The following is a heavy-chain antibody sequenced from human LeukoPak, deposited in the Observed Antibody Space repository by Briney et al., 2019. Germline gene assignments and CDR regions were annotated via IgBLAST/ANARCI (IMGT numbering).Heavy chain of an antibody. Sequence: NAGGSLRLSCAASGFTFSDYYMSWIRQAPGKGLEWVSYISSSGSIIYYADSVEGRVTISRDNAKNSLYLQMNSLRAEDTAVYYCARDSYGGTYFDYWGQGTLVTVSS. V-gene: IGHV3-11*01. CDR2: ISSSGSII. J-gene: IGHJ4*02. CDR1: GFTFSDYY. D-gene: IGHD4-23*01. CDR3: ARDSYGGTYFDY.